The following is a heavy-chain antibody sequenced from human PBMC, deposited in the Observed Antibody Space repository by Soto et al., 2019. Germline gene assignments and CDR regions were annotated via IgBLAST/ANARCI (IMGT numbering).Heavy chain of an antibody. D-gene: IGHD2-15*01. CDR3: ARDGEGRCSGGSCDEYYGMDV. V-gene: IGHV3-7*01. CDR2: INKDGSEK. Sequence: EVQLVESGGGLVQPGGSLRLSCATSGFTFSSYSMSWVRQSPGKGLEWVAKINKDGSEKYYVDSVKGRFTISRDNAKNSLYLQMNSLRAEDKAVYYCARDGEGRCSGGSCDEYYGMDVWGQGTTVTVSS. J-gene: IGHJ6*02. CDR1: GFTFSSYS.